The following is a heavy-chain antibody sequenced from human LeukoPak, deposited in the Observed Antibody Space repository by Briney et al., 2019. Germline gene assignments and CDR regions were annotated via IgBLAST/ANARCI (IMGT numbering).Heavy chain of an antibody. CDR2: IYYSGTP. Sequence: SETLSLTCTVPGGSISSYYWSRIRQPPGKGLERIGYIYYSGTPNYNPSLKSRVTISVDTSKNQFSLKLSSVTAADTAVYYCARGVYIAAAQYGYWGQGTLVTVSS. CDR1: GGSISSYY. D-gene: IGHD6-13*01. J-gene: IGHJ4*02. V-gene: IGHV4-59*01. CDR3: ARGVYIAAAQYGY.